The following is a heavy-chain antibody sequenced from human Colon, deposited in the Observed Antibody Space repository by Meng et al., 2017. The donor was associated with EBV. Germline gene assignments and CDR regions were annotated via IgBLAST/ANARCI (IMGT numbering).Heavy chain of an antibody. CDR1: GGSRNSRTW. CDR3: ARVGAYCGGDCYHPR. D-gene: IGHD2-21*02. J-gene: IGHJ4*02. Sequence: QLALQMCAPPLVKPSRTLSLTSAVSGGSRNSRTWWRWLRQPPGKGLGWIGEIFHNGSTNYNPSLKSRVTISVDESKNQFSLRLSSVSAADTAVYYCARVGAYCGGDCYHPRWGQGTLVTVSS. V-gene: IGHV4-4*02. CDR2: IFHNGST.